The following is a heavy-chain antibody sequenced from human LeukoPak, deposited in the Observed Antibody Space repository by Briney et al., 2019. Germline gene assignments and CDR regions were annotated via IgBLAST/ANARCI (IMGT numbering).Heavy chain of an antibody. CDR3: ARATKTYYYDADAFDI. V-gene: IGHV3-21*01. CDR2: ISSASTYI. Sequence: GGSLRLSCADPGFTFSSHSMNWVRQAPGKGLEWVSSISSASTYIYYADSVKGRFTISRDNAKNSLYLQMNSLRAEDTAVYYCARATKTYYYDADAFDIWGQGTMVTVSS. D-gene: IGHD3-22*01. CDR1: GFTFSSHS. J-gene: IGHJ3*02.